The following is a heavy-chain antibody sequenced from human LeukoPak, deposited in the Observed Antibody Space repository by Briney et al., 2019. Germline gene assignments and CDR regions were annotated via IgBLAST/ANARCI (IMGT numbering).Heavy chain of an antibody. V-gene: IGHV1-18*01. CDR3: ARVRSIAARSHLARYYYMDV. D-gene: IGHD6-6*01. CDR2: ISAYNGNT. Sequence: ASVKVSCKASGYTFTSYGISWVRQAPGQGLEWMGWISAYNGNTNYAQKLQGRVTMTTDTSTSTAYMELRSLRSDDTAVYYCARVRSIAARSHLARYYYMDVWGKGTTVTVSS. J-gene: IGHJ6*03. CDR1: GYTFTSYG.